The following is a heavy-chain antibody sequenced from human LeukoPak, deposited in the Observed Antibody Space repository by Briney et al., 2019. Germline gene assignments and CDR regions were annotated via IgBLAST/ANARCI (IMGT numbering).Heavy chain of an antibody. D-gene: IGHD3-10*01. V-gene: IGHV3-66*01. CDR1: GFTFSDYY. J-gene: IGHJ3*02. Sequence: GGSLRLSCAASGFTFSDYYMSWVRQAPGKGLEWVSVIYSGGSTYYADSVKGRFTISRDNSKNTLYLQMNSLRAEDTAVYYCARTGTMVRGVTDAFDIWGQGTMVTVSS. CDR2: IYSGGST. CDR3: ARTGTMVRGVTDAFDI.